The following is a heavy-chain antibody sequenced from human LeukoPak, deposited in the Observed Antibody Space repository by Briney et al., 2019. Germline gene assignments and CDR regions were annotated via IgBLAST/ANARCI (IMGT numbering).Heavy chain of an antibody. CDR1: GFTFTANY. CDR2: MNPDSGAT. Sequence: ASVKVSCKPSGFTFTANYVHWVRQAPGQGLEWMGWMNPDSGATNYAQKFQGRVTMTRDMSISTAYMELSRLGSDDTAVYYCARDRGGGYDIVHWGQGTLVTVSS. D-gene: IGHD3-16*01. J-gene: IGHJ4*02. CDR3: ARDRGGGYDIVH. V-gene: IGHV1-2*02.